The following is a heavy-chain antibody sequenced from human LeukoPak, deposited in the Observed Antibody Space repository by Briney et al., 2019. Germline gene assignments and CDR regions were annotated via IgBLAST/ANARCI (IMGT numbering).Heavy chain of an antibody. D-gene: IGHD2-15*01. V-gene: IGHV4-59*01. CDR3: ARVRREVKGVVAATQISNWFDP. CDR1: GASMSSYY. J-gene: IGHJ5*02. Sequence: SETLSLTCSVSGASMSSYYWSWIRQPAGERLEYISFISDTGSANYNPSLMSRVTISVDTSKNQFSLNLKSVTAADTAVYYCARVRREVKGVVAATQISNWFDPWGQGTLVTVSS. CDR2: ISDTGSA.